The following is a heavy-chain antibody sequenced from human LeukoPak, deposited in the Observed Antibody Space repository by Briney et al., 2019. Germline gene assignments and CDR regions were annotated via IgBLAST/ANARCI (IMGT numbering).Heavy chain of an antibody. J-gene: IGHJ4*02. CDR2: IYYSGST. D-gene: IGHD6-6*01. CDR1: GGSISSYY. CDR3: ARVLVWSSSRFDY. V-gene: IGHV4-39*07. Sequence: SETLSLTCTVSGGSISSYYWGWIRQPPGKGLEWIGSIYYSGSTYYNPSLKSRVTISVDTSKNQFSLKLSSVTAADTAVYYCARVLVWSSSRFDYWGQGTLVTVSS.